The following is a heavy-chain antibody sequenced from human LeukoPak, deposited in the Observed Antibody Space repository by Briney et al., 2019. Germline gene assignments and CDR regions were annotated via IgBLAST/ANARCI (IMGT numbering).Heavy chain of an antibody. CDR2: ISWDGGST. CDR1: GFTFDDYT. V-gene: IGHV3-43*01. J-gene: IGHJ4*02. Sequence: GGSLRLSCAASGFTFDDYTMHWVRQAPGKGLEWVSLISWDGGSTYYADSVKGRFTISRDNSKNSLYLQMNSLRTEDTALYYCAKGIVAVDYDFWSGYFYYFDYWGQGTLVTVSS. D-gene: IGHD3-3*01. CDR3: AKGIVAVDYDFWSGYFYYFDY.